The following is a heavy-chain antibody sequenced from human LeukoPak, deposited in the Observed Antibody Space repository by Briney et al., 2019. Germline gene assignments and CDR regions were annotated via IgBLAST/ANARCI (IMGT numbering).Heavy chain of an antibody. V-gene: IGHV3-21*01. Sequence: PGGSLRLSCAASGFTFSTYTMNWVRQAPGKGLEWVSSISSSNSYIFYADSVKGRFTISRDNAKNSLYLQMNSVRAEDTDMYSCAGDCSSTSCYLGGLHYWGQGTLVTVSS. D-gene: IGHD2-2*01. J-gene: IGHJ4*02. CDR3: AGDCSSTSCYLGGLHY. CDR2: ISSSNSYI. CDR1: GFTFSTYT.